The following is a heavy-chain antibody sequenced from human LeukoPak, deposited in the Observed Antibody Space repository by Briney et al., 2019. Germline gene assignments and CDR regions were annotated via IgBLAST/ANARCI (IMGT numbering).Heavy chain of an antibody. J-gene: IGHJ5*01. D-gene: IGHD1-1*01. Sequence: GGSLRLSCAASGLTVGTNYMTWVRHAPGKGLEWVSVIYGAGTTYYADSVGGRFTISRDNSKNTLYLLMNSLINEDTAVYYCARSPCDAGTCPNWLDSWGQGTPVTVSS. CDR3: ARSPCDAGTCPNWLDS. CDR2: IYGAGTT. CDR1: GLTVGTNY. V-gene: IGHV3-66*02.